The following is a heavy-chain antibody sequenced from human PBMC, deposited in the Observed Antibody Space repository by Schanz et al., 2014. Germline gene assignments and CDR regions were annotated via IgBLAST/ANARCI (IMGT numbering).Heavy chain of an antibody. V-gene: IGHV4-31*03. CDR2: ISYSGST. CDR3: ARVPEPGWFDP. CDR1: GASISRGGYY. J-gene: IGHJ5*02. D-gene: IGHD1-26*01. Sequence: QVQLQESGPGLVKPSQTLSLTCTGSGASISRGGYYWDWIRLLPGKGLEWIGYISYSGSTSFNPARKSRVSISLDPSKTQFFLNLNSLTAADTAVYYCARVPEPGWFDPWGQGTLVTVSS.